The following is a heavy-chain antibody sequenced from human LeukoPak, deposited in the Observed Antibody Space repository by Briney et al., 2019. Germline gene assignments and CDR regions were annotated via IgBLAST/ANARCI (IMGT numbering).Heavy chain of an antibody. D-gene: IGHD2-15*01. V-gene: IGHV3-23*01. J-gene: IGHJ4*02. CDR2: ISGSGGTT. CDR1: GFTFSSYA. CDR3: AKARTRDGNYCSGGSCYAPFDY. Sequence: PGGSLRLSCAASGFTFSSYAMSWVRQAPGKGLEWVSAISGSGGTTYYADSVKGRFTISRDNSKNTLSLQMNSLRAEDTAVYYCAKARTRDGNYCSGGSCYAPFDYWGQGTLVTVSS.